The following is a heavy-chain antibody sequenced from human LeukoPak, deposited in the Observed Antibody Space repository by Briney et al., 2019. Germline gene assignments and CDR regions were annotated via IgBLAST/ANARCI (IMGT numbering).Heavy chain of an antibody. D-gene: IGHD3-10*01. J-gene: IGHJ5*02. CDR1: GGSFSGYY. CDR3: ARGGPYSLYYHGSGSYP. Sequence: SETLSLTCAVYGGSFSGYYWSWIRQPPGKGLEWIGEINHSGSTNYNPSLKSRVTISVDTSKNQFSLKLSSVTAADTAVYYCARGGPYSLYYHGSGSYPWGQGTLAT. V-gene: IGHV4-34*01. CDR2: INHSGST.